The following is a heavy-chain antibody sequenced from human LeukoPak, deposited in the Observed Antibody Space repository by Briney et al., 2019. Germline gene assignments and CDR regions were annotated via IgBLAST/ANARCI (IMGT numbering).Heavy chain of an antibody. Sequence: GESLKISCKGSGYSFTSYWIGWVRQMPGKGLEWMGIIYPGDSDTRYSPSFQGQVTTSADKSISTAYLQWSSLKASDTAMYYCARHYYGSGSYYNNPGGYYYYYMDVWGKGTTVTVSS. CDR3: ARHYYGSGSYYNNPGGYYYYYMDV. V-gene: IGHV5-51*01. CDR1: GYSFTSYW. CDR2: IYPGDSDT. D-gene: IGHD3-10*01. J-gene: IGHJ6*03.